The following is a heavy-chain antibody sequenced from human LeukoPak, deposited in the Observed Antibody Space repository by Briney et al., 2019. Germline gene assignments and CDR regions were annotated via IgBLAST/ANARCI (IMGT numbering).Heavy chain of an antibody. CDR2: ISSSSSYI. V-gene: IGHV3-21*01. CDR3: ASQYCSGGSCYVDYYYYGMDV. CDR1: GFTFSSYS. J-gene: IGHJ6*02. D-gene: IGHD2-15*01. Sequence: GGSLRLSCAASGFTFSSYSMNWVRQAPGKGLEWVSSISSSSSYIYYADSVKGRSTISRDNAKNSLYLQMNSLRAEDTAVYYSASQYCSGGSCYVDYYYYGMDVWGQGTTVTVSS.